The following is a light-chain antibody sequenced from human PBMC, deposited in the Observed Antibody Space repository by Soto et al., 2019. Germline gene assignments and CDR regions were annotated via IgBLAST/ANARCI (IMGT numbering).Light chain of an antibody. CDR2: DAS. CDR1: QSVSSY. V-gene: IGKV3-11*01. Sequence: EIELPQSPATLSLSPGERATLSCRASQSVSSYLAWYQQKPGQAPRPLIYDASNRATGIPARFSGSGSGTDFTLTISSLEPEDFAVYYCQQRSNWPPITFGQGTRLEIK. CDR3: QQRSNWPPIT. J-gene: IGKJ5*01.